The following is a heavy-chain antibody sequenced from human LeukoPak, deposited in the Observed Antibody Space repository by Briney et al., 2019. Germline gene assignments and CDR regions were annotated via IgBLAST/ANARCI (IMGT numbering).Heavy chain of an antibody. V-gene: IGHV4-59*01. CDR3: ARESRVAGDDYYYGMDV. J-gene: IGHJ6*02. CDR2: IYYSGST. CDR1: GDSINPFY. Sequence: SETLSLTCTVSGDSINPFYWSWIRQPPGKGLEWIGYIYYSGSTNYNPSLKSRVTISVDTSKNQFSLKLSSVTAADTAVYYCARESRVAGDDYYYGMDVWGQGTTVTVSS. D-gene: IGHD6-19*01.